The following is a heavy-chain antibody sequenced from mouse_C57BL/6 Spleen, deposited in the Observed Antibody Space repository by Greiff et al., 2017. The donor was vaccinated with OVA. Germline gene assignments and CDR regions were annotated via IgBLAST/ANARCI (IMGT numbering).Heavy chain of an antibody. CDR1: GYTFTDYY. V-gene: IGHV1-26*01. CDR3: ARYIYYDYDEGPWFAY. CDR2: INPNNGGT. D-gene: IGHD2-4*01. Sequence: EVQLQQSGLELVKPGASVKISCKASGYTFTDYYMNWVKQSHGKSLEWIGDINPNNGGTSYNQKFKGKATLTVDKSSSTAYMELRSLTSEDSAVYYCARYIYYDYDEGPWFAYWGQGTLVTVSA. J-gene: IGHJ3*01.